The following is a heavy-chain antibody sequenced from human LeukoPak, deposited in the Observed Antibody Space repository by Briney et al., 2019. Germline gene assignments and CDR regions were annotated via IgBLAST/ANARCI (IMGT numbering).Heavy chain of an antibody. CDR2: VSSSGNII. J-gene: IGHJ2*01. V-gene: IGHV3-48*03. Sequence: GGSLRLSCAASGFILSDYDINWVRQAPGKGLEWVSYVSSSGNIIYYADSVKGRFTISRDNAKNSLYLQMSSLRADDTAVYYCATSGDFSFWYFNLWGRGTLVTVSS. CDR3: ATSGDFSFWYFNL. CDR1: GFILSDYD. D-gene: IGHD3-10*01.